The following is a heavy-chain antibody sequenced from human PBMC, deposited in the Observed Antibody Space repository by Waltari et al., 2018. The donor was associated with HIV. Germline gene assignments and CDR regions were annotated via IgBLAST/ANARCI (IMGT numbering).Heavy chain of an antibody. V-gene: IGHV1-18*01. CDR1: GYPFTSYG. J-gene: IGHJ4*02. CDR3: ARINCTSVSCYASLDY. D-gene: IGHD2-2*01. Sequence: QAQLAQSGAEVRKPGASVKVSSKASGYPFTSYGISWVRQAPGQGLEWMGWVSAYNGNTNYAQKLQGRVTMTTDTSTSTAYMELRSLRSDDAAVYYCARINCTSVSCYASLDYWGQGTLVTVSS. CDR2: VSAYNGNT.